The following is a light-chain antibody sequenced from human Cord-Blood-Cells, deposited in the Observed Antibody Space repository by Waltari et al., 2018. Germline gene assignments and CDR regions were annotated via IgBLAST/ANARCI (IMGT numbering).Light chain of an antibody. J-gene: IGLJ3*02. CDR2: EGS. CDR3: CSYAGSSTWV. Sequence: QSALTQPASVSGSPGQSITISCTGTSSDVGSYPLVSWYQQHPGKAPTLMLYEGSKRPAGVPMLFSGSKSGNTASLTISGRQAEDEADYYCCSYAGSSTWVFGGGTKLTVL. V-gene: IGLV2-23*01. CDR1: SSDVGSYPL.